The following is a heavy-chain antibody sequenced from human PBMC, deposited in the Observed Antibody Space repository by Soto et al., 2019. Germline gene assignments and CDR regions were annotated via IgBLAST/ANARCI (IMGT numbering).Heavy chain of an antibody. CDR2: ISGSGGST. V-gene: IGHV3-23*01. CDR3: AKSFDDIWAEAYYYYMDV. J-gene: IGHJ6*03. CDR1: GFTFSSYA. Sequence: EVQLLESGGGLVQPGGSLRLSCAASGFTFSSYAMSWVRQAPGKGLEWVSAISGSGGSTYYADSVKGRFTISRDNSKNTLYLQMNSLRAEDTAVYYCAKSFDDIWAEAYYYYMDVWGKGTTVTVSS. D-gene: IGHD3-9*01.